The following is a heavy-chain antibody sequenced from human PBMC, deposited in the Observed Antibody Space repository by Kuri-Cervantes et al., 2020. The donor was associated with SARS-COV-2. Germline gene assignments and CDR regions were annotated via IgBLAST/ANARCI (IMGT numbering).Heavy chain of an antibody. CDR2: ISSSSSYT. D-gene: IGHD1-26*01. CDR3: AVIQNSGSYSTRSSYFDY. J-gene: IGHJ4*02. CDR1: VFPFSDYY. Sequence: LSLTCAASVFPFSDYYMSWIRQAPGKGLEWVSYISSSSSYTNYADSVKGRFTISRDNAKNSLYLQMNSLRAEDTAVYYCAVIQNSGSYSTRSSYFDYWGQGTLVTVSS. V-gene: IGHV3-11*03.